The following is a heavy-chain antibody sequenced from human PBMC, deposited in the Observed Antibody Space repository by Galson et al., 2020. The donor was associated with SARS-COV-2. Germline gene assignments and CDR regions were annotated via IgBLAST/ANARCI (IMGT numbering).Heavy chain of an antibody. CDR2: IYYSGST. CDR1: GGSISSYY. CDR3: ARGDVGYCSSTSCAPPDYYYYYMDV. J-gene: IGHJ6*03. D-gene: IGHD2-2*01. Sequence: SETLSLTCTVSGGSISSYYWSWIRQPPGKGLEWIGYIYYSGSTNYNPSLKSRVTISVDTSKNQFSLKLSSVTAADTAVYYCARGDVGYCSSTSCAPPDYYYYYMDVWGKGTTVTVSS. V-gene: IGHV4-59*01.